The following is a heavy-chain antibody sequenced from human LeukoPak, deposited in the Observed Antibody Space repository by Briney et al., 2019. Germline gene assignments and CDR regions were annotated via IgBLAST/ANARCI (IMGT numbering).Heavy chain of an antibody. D-gene: IGHD1-26*01. J-gene: IGHJ3*02. Sequence: GGSLRLSCAASGFTVSSNYMSWVRQALGKGLEWVSVIYSGGSTYYADSVKGRFTISRDNSKNTLYLQMNSLRAEDTAVYYCARDPSGSYFAFDIWGQGTMVTVSS. CDR3: ARDPSGSYFAFDI. CDR1: GFTVSSNY. CDR2: IYSGGST. V-gene: IGHV3-66*01.